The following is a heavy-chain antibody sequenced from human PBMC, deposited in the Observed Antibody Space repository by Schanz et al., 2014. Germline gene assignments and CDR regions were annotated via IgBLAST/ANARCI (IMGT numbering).Heavy chain of an antibody. CDR3: ARDRRRYCSTASCLHDNWFDP. Sequence: VQLEQSGAEVKKPGSSVKVSCKASGGTFSSFGINWVRQAPGQGLEWMGRIIPSLGLAKYEQKFQDKVTITADTSTTTAYMEVSGLRSEDTAVYYCARDRRRYCSTASCLHDNWFDPWGQGTLVIVSS. D-gene: IGHD2-2*01. CDR1: GGTFSSFG. V-gene: IGHV1-69*04. J-gene: IGHJ5*02. CDR2: IIPSLGLA.